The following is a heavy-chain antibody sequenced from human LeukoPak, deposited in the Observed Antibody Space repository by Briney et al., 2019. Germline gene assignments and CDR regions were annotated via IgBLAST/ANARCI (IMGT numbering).Heavy chain of an antibody. V-gene: IGHV4-59*11. D-gene: IGHD6-19*01. CDR1: GASFSSHY. Sequence: SETLSLTCTVSGASFSSHYWSWIRQPPGKGLEWIGYIYYSGGTNYNPSLKSRVTMSVDTSKNQFSLKLSSVTAADTAVYYCAGVRDSSAWFPDFDYWGQGALVTVSS. CDR2: IYYSGGT. CDR3: AGVRDSSAWFPDFDY. J-gene: IGHJ4*02.